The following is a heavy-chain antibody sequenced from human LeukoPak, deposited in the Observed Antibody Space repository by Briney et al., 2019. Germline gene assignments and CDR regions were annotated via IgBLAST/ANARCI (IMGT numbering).Heavy chain of an antibody. CDR2: IIPIFGTA. V-gene: IGHV1-69*13. J-gene: IGHJ6*02. D-gene: IGHD2-2*01. CDR3: ARDHVVPAATSQHYYYYGMDV. Sequence: ASVKVSCKASGGTFSSYAISWVRQAPGQGLEWMGGIIPIFGTANYAQKFQGRVTITADESTSTAYMEPSSLRSEDTAVYYCARDHVVPAATSQHYYYYGMDVWGQGTTVTVSS. CDR1: GGTFSSYA.